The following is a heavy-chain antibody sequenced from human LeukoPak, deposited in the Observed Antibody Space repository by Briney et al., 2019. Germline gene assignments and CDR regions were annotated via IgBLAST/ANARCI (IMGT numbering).Heavy chain of an antibody. Sequence: PGGSLRLSCAASGFTFSSYAMSWVRQAPGKGLEWVSAISGSGGSTYYADSVKGRFTISRDNSKNTLYLQMNSLRAEDTAVYYCAKGYDILTGYPAFFDYWGQGTLVTVSS. V-gene: IGHV3-23*01. J-gene: IGHJ4*02. CDR3: AKGYDILTGYPAFFDY. CDR2: ISGSGGST. D-gene: IGHD3-9*01. CDR1: GFTFSSYA.